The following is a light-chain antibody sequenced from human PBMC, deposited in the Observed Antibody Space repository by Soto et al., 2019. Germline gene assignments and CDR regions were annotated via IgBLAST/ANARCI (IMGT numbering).Light chain of an antibody. V-gene: IGKV1-5*03. J-gene: IGKJ1*01. Sequence: DIPMTQSPSTLSASVGDRVTITCRASQSIRHWLAWYQQRPGKAPKLLIYKASNLQDGDPSRYSGSGSGREFSLTITGRQPDDFETYYFQYYNNYWTFGQGTKEESK. CDR3: QYYNNYWT. CDR2: KAS. CDR1: QSIRHW.